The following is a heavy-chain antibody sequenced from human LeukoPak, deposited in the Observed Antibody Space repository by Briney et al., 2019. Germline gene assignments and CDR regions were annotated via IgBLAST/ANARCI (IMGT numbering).Heavy chain of an antibody. CDR1: GFTFSSYW. CDR3: AKACGLRYFALDH. CDR2: IKQDGSEK. D-gene: IGHD3-9*01. J-gene: IGHJ4*02. Sequence: GGSLRLSCAASGFTFSSYWMSWVRQAPGKGLEWVANIKQDGSEKYYADSVKGRFTISRDNSKNTLYLQMNSLRAEDTAVYYCAKACGLRYFALDHWGQGTLVTVSS. V-gene: IGHV3-7*03.